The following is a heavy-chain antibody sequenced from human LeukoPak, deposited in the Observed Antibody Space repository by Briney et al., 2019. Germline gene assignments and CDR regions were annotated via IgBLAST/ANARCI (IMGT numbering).Heavy chain of an antibody. CDR2: IYPGDSDT. CDR3: ASMERSTSNWFDP. V-gene: IGHV5-51*01. J-gene: IGHJ5*02. Sequence: GESLKISCKGSGYSFTSYWIGWVRQMPGKGLEWMGIIYPGDSDTRYSPSFQGQVTITADKSISTAYLQWSSLKASDTAMYYCASMERSTSNWFDPWGQGTLVTVSS. D-gene: IGHD1-1*01. CDR1: GYSFTSYW.